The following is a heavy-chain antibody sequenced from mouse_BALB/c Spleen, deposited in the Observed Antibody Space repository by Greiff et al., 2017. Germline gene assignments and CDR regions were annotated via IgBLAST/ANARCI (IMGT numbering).Heavy chain of an antibody. Sequence: EVKLVESGAELVKPGASVKLSCTASGFNIKDTYMHWVKQRPEQGLEWIGRIDPANGNTKYDPKFQGKATITADTSSNTAYLQLSSLTSEDTAVYYCARRITFAYWGEGTLVTVSA. CDR1: GFNIKDTY. D-gene: IGHD2-4*01. V-gene: IGHV14-3*02. CDR2: IDPANGNT. J-gene: IGHJ3*01. CDR3: ARRITFAY.